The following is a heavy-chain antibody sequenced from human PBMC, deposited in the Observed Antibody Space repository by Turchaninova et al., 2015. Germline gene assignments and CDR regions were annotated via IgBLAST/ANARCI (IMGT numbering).Heavy chain of an antibody. Sequence: QVQVRESGPGLVKPSETLSLTCTISGGSISSYTHYWGWIRQPPGKGRELIASIHYSGTTYYNPSLKSRVTISVDTSKNQFSRKLNSVTAADTAVYYCARMLEDDIWGQGTMVTVSS. V-gene: IGHV4-39*01. CDR2: IHYSGTT. CDR1: GGSISSYTHY. CDR3: ARMLEDDI. J-gene: IGHJ3*02. D-gene: IGHD1-1*01.